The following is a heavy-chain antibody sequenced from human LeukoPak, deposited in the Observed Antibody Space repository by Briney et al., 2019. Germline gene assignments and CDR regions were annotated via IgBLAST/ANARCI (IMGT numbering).Heavy chain of an antibody. Sequence: ASVKVSCKASGYTFTGYYMHWVRQAPGQGLEWMGWINPNSGGTNYAQKFQGRVTMTRDTSISTAYMKLSRLRSDDTAVYYCARDVAGYCSGGSCHDYWGQGTLVTVSS. CDR3: ARDVAGYCSGGSCHDY. V-gene: IGHV1-2*02. CDR2: INPNSGGT. CDR1: GYTFTGYY. J-gene: IGHJ4*02. D-gene: IGHD2-15*01.